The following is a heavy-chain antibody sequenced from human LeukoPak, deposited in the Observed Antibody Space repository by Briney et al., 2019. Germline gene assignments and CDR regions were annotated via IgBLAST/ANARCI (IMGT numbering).Heavy chain of an antibody. CDR3: ARGALVMGYYYDSSGYSNINAFDI. CDR1: GGSISSYY. D-gene: IGHD3-22*01. J-gene: IGHJ3*02. V-gene: IGHV4-59*01. CDR2: IYYSGST. Sequence: SETLSLTCTVSGGSISSYYWSWIRQPPGKGLERIGYIYYSGSTNYNPSLKSRVTISVDTSKNQFSLKLSSVTAADTAVYYCARGALVMGYYYDSSGYSNINAFDIRGQGTMVTVSS.